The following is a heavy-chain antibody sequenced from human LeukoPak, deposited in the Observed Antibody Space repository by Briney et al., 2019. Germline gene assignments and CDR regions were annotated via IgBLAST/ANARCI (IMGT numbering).Heavy chain of an antibody. CDR2: INHGGST. CDR3: ARRGRGRSGWFYYFDY. CDR1: GGSFSGYY. J-gene: IGHJ4*02. D-gene: IGHD6-19*01. Sequence: SETLSLTCAVYGGSFSGYYWSWIRQPPGKGLEWIGEINHGGSTNYNPSLKSRVTISVDTSKNQFSLKLSSVTAADTAVYYCARRGRGRSGWFYYFDYWGQGTLVTVSS. V-gene: IGHV4-34*01.